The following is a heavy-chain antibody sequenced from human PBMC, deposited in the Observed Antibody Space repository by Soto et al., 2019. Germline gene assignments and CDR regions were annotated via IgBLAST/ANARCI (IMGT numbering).Heavy chain of an antibody. CDR3: AREMDEIRHCSSTTCPVALDY. D-gene: IGHD2-2*01. J-gene: IGHJ4*02. CDR1: GYTFTSYA. V-gene: IGHV1-3*01. Sequence: ASVKVSCKASGYTFTSYAMHWVRQAPGQRLEWMGWINAGNGNTKYSQKFQGRVTITRDTSASTAYMELSSLRSEDTAVYYCAREMDEIRHCSSTTCPVALDYWGQGSLVTVSS. CDR2: INAGNGNT.